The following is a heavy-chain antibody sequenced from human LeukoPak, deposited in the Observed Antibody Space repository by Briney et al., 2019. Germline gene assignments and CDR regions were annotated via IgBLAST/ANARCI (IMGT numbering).Heavy chain of an antibody. J-gene: IGHJ6*03. Sequence: PSETLSLTCSVSGGSISSHYWSWIRQPPGKGLEWIGYVFYTGSTNHNPPLKSRVTISIDTSKNQFSLKLSSVTAADTAVYYCARSNPYYYYMDVWGKGTTVTVSS. V-gene: IGHV4-59*11. CDR1: GGSISSHY. D-gene: IGHD1-14*01. CDR3: ARSNPYYYYMDV. CDR2: VFYTGST.